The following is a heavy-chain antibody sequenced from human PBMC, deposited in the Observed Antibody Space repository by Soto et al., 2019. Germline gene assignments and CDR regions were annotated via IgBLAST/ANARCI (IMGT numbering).Heavy chain of an antibody. CDR2: ISGSGGST. CDR3: AKTLGHPHPPGYSYGLYYYYGMDV. CDR1: GFTFSSYA. J-gene: IGHJ6*02. D-gene: IGHD5-18*01. Sequence: GGSLRLSCAASGFTFSSYAMSWVRQAPGKGLEWVSAISGSGGSTYYADSVKGRFTISRDNSKNTLYLQMNSLRAEDTAVYYCAKTLGHPHPPGYSYGLYYYYGMDVWGQGTTVTVSS. V-gene: IGHV3-23*01.